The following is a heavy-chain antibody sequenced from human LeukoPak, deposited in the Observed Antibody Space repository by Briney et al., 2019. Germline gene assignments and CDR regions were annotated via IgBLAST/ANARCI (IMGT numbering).Heavy chain of an antibody. D-gene: IGHD6-13*01. CDR1: GYTFTSYG. CDR3: ARDLAPGYSSSWSPNDAFDI. CDR2: ISAYNGNT. V-gene: IGHV1-18*01. Sequence: RASVKVSCKASGYTFTSYGISWVRQAPGQGLEWMGWISAYNGNTNYAQKLQGRVTMTTDTSTSTAYVELRSLRSDDTAVYYCARDLAPGYSSSWSPNDAFDIWGQGTMVTVSS. J-gene: IGHJ3*02.